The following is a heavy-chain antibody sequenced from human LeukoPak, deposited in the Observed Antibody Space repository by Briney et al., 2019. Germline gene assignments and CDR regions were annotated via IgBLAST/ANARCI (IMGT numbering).Heavy chain of an antibody. V-gene: IGHV3-48*03. D-gene: IGHD5-24*01. Sequence: GGSLRLSCAASGSTFSSYEMNWVRQAPGKGLEWVSYISSSGSTIYYADSVKGRFTISRDNAKNSLYLQMNSLRAEDTAVYYCARDQGYTPGYDAFDIWGQGTMVTVSS. J-gene: IGHJ3*02. CDR2: ISSSGSTI. CDR3: ARDQGYTPGYDAFDI. CDR1: GSTFSSYE.